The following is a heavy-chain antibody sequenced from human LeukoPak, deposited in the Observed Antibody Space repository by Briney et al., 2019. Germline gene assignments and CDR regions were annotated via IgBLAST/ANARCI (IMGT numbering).Heavy chain of an antibody. CDR2: IYYSGST. J-gene: IGHJ4*02. CDR1: GGSMSRGGYY. V-gene: IGHV4-31*03. D-gene: IGHD3-16*01. Sequence: PSETLSLTCTVSGGSMSRGGYYWRWIRQHPGKGLEWIGYIYYSGSTYYNPSLKSRVTISVDTSKNQFSLKLSSVTAADTAVYYCARFGGLAADYWGQGTLVTVSS. CDR3: ARFGGLAADY.